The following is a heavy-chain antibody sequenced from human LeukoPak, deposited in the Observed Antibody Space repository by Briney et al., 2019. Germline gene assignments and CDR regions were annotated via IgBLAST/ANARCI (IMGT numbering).Heavy chain of an antibody. J-gene: IGHJ4*02. Sequence: ASVKVSCKASGGTFSSYAISWVRQAPRQGLEWMGRIIPILGIANYAQKFQGRVTITADKSTSTAYMELSSLRSEDTAVYYCARGHCSGGSCYPGDYWGQGTLVTVSS. CDR1: GGTFSSYA. CDR3: ARGHCSGGSCYPGDY. D-gene: IGHD2-15*01. CDR2: IIPILGIA. V-gene: IGHV1-69*04.